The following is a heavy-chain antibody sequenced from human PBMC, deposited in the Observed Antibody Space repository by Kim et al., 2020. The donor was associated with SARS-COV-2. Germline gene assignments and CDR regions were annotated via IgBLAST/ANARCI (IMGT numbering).Heavy chain of an antibody. D-gene: IGHD3-22*01. CDR2: ISSSSSYI. J-gene: IGHJ4*02. CDR3: ARGGYYASSGYYPGY. V-gene: IGHV3-21*01. CDR1: GFTFSSYS. Sequence: GGSLRLSCAASGFTFSSYSMNWVRQAPGKGLEWVSSISSSSSYIYYADSVKGRFTISRDNAKNSLYRQMNSLRAEDTAVYYCARGGYYASSGYYPGYWGQGTLVTVSS.